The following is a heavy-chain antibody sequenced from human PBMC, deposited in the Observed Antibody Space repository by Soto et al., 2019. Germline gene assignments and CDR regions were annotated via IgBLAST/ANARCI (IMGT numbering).Heavy chain of an antibody. D-gene: IGHD3-3*01. Sequence: GGSLRLSCAASGFTFSSYWMSWVRQAPGKGLEWVANIKQEGSEKYYVDSVKGRFTISRDNAKNSLYLQMNSLRAEDTAVYYCATYDFWGWMDVWGQGTTVTVSS. CDR2: IKQEGSEK. CDR3: ATYDFWGWMDV. J-gene: IGHJ6*02. V-gene: IGHV3-7*01. CDR1: GFTFSSYW.